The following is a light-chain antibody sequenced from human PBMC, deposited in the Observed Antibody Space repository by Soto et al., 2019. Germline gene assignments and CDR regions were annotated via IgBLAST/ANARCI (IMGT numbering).Light chain of an antibody. CDR1: SCSIASDY. CDR3: QSYDDPKI. CDR2: DNN. Sequence: NFMLTQPHSVSESPGKTVPISCTRSSCSIASDYVHWYQQRPGSAPTTLIYDNNLRPSGVPDRFSGSIDSSSNSASLTISRLKTEDEADYYCQSYDDPKIFGGGTKLTVL. V-gene: IGLV6-57*04. J-gene: IGLJ2*01.